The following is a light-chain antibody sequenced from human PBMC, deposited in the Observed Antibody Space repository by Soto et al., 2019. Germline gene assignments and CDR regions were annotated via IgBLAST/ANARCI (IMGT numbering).Light chain of an antibody. Sequence: ILLTQSSATLSVSPGERATLPRRASQSVSSYLAWYTKKPGQGPRVRIYDASNRATGIPARFIGMWAWTDLTLPISRLEPEDVAVYDCKQYNNWLQTFGQGTKVDIK. CDR3: KQYNNWLQT. V-gene: IGKV3-11*01. CDR1: QSVSSY. J-gene: IGKJ1*01. CDR2: DAS.